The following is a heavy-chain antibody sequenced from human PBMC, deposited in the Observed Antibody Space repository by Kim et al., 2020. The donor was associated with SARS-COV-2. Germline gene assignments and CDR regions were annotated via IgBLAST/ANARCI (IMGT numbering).Heavy chain of an antibody. CDR1: GFIFNKYA. D-gene: IGHD2-15*01. J-gene: IGHJ6*02. CDR2: FSLDSDRI. Sequence: GGSLRLSCTVSGFIFNKYAMHWVRQAPGKGLEWVAGFSLDSDRIDYADSVRGRFTVFRDNAKNSLYLQMNSLRVEDTALYYCGKDVVPGGIDVWGQGTT. CDR3: GKDVVPGGIDV. V-gene: IGHV3-9*01.